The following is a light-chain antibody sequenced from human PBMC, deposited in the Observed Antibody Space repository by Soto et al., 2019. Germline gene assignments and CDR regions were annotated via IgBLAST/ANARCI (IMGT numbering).Light chain of an antibody. CDR2: DAS. Sequence: EIVLTQSPATLSLSPGERATLSCRASQSVSSYLAWYQQKPGQAPRLLIYDASHRDPGIQARFSGSGSGTDLTLSISRLEHDDFAVYYCQQRSTWSFTLGPGTKVDI. CDR3: QQRSTWSFT. V-gene: IGKV3-11*01. J-gene: IGKJ3*01. CDR1: QSVSSY.